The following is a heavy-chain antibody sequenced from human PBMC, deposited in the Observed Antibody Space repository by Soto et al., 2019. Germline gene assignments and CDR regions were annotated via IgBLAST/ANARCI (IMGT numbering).Heavy chain of an antibody. CDR2: ISTYYGNT. D-gene: IGHD6-25*01. Sequence: QVQLVQSGAEVKKPGASVKVSCKASGYTFTRHDITWVRQAPGEGLEWMGWISTYYGNTNYAQKVQGRVTMTTDTSTSTAYMELRSLRSDDTAVYYCARVRVQTAGSRAFDIWVQGTMVTVSS. CDR1: GYTFTRHD. J-gene: IGHJ3*02. CDR3: ARVRVQTAGSRAFDI. V-gene: IGHV1-18*01.